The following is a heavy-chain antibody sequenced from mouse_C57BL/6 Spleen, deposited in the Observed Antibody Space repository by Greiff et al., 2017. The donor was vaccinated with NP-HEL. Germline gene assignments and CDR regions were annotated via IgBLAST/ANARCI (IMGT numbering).Heavy chain of an antibody. V-gene: IGHV1-7*01. CDR3: ARVDDGYYPEV. CDR2: INPRSGYT. D-gene: IGHD2-3*01. J-gene: IGHJ1*03. Sequence: VHLVESGAELAKPGASVMLSCKASGYTFTSLWMHWAKQRPGQGLEWIGYINPRSGYTQFNQMFKDKATLSPAKFFITAYMLLSSLTYEDSAVYYCARVDDGYYPEVRGTETTVTVSS. CDR1: GYTFTSLW.